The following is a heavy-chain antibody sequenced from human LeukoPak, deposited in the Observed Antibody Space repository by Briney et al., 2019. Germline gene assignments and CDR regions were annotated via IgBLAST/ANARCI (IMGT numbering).Heavy chain of an antibody. J-gene: IGHJ4*02. CDR1: GYTFTGYY. Sequence: ASVKVSCKASGYTFTGYYMHWVRQAPGQGLEWMGRINPNSGGTNYAQKFQGRVTMTRDTSISTAYMELSRLRSDDTAVYYCARAASRFGDAMDYWGQGTLVTVSS. D-gene: IGHD2-2*01. CDR3: ARAASRFGDAMDY. CDR2: INPNSGGT. V-gene: IGHV1-2*06.